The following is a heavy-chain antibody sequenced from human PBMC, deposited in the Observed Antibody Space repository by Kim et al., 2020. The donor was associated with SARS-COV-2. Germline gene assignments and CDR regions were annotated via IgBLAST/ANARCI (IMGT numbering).Heavy chain of an antibody. J-gene: IGHJ6*02. Sequence: SETLPLTCTVSGGSISSSSYYWGWIRQPPGKGLEWIGSIYYSGSTYYNPSLKSRVTISVDTSKNQFSLKLSSVTAADTAVYYCAGENTATQSYYYYYGMDVWGQGTTVTVSS. CDR2: IYYSGST. CDR1: GGSISSSSYY. V-gene: IGHV4-39*01. D-gene: IGHD5-18*01. CDR3: AGENTATQSYYYYYGMDV.